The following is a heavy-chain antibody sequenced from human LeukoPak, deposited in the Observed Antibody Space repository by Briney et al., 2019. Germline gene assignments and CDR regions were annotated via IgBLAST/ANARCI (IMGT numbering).Heavy chain of an antibody. CDR1: GYSISSGYH. V-gene: IGHV4-38-2*02. J-gene: IGHJ4*02. D-gene: IGHD6-19*01. Sequence: SETLSLTCTVSGYSISSGYHWGWIRQPPGKGLEWIGSIYHTGKTYYNPSLKSRVTISIDTSKNQFSLKLSSVTAADTAVYYCASRSGWYYYYFDYWGQGTLVTVSS. CDR3: ASRSGWYYYYFDY. CDR2: IYHTGKT.